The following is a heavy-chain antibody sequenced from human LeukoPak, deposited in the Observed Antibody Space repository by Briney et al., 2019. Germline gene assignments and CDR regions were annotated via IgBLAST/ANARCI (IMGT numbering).Heavy chain of an antibody. Sequence: SETLSLTCTVSCGSISSSSYYWGWIRQPPGKGLEWIGSIYSSGSTYYNPSLKSRVTISVDTSKNQFSLKLSSVTAADTAVYYCARSGSGYLRYYFDYWGQGTLVTVSS. J-gene: IGHJ4*02. D-gene: IGHD5-12*01. V-gene: IGHV4-39*07. CDR1: CGSISSSSYY. CDR2: IYSSGST. CDR3: ARSGSGYLRYYFDY.